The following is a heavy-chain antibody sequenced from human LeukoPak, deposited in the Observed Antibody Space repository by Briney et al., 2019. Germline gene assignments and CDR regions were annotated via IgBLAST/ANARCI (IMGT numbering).Heavy chain of an antibody. D-gene: IGHD6-19*01. CDR3: ARGLESSGWYGMDV. J-gene: IGHJ6*02. CDR2: INTSAATT. V-gene: IGHV1-46*01. Sequence: ASVKVSCKTSGYSFSRYYIHWVRRAPGQGLEWVGIINTSAATTRYGQKFKGRVTATRDTSTSTVYMEMSSLKSEDTAVYYCARGLESSGWYGMDVWGQGTTIIVSS. CDR1: GYSFSRYY.